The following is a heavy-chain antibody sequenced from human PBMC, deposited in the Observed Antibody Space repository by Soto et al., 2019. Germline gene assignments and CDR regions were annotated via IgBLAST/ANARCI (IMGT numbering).Heavy chain of an antibody. D-gene: IGHD5-18*01. Sequence: ASVKVSCKASGYTFTSYDINWVRQATGQGLGWMGWMNPNSGNTGYAQKFQGRVTMTRNTSISTAYMELGSLRSEDTAVYYCARGGYSYGLGYYYYGMDVWGQGTTVTVSS. CDR3: ARGGYSYGLGYYYYGMDV. CDR2: MNPNSGNT. J-gene: IGHJ6*02. V-gene: IGHV1-8*01. CDR1: GYTFTSYD.